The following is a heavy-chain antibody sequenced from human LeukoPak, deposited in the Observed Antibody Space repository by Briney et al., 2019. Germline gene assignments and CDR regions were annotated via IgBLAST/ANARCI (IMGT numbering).Heavy chain of an antibody. CDR1: GGSISSGGYS. J-gene: IGHJ3*02. CDR2: IYYSGST. D-gene: IGHD1-26*01. Sequence: PSETLSLTCAVSGGSISSGGYSWSWIRQPPGKGLEWIGYIYYSGSTYYNPSLKSRVTISVDTSKNQFSLKLSSVTAADTAVYYCAREGEGGSYRDDAFDIWGQGTMVTVSS. V-gene: IGHV4-30-4*07. CDR3: AREGEGGSYRDDAFDI.